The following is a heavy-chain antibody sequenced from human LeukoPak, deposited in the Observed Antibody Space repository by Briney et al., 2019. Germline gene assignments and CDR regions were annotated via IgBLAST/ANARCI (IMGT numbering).Heavy chain of an antibody. D-gene: IGHD6-13*01. Sequence: ASVKVSCKASGYTFTSYGISWVRQAPGQGLEWMGWISAYNGNTNYAQKLQGRVTMTTDTSTSTAYMELRSLRSDDTAVYYCARDLRGIAAAGPDFDYWGQGTLVTVSS. CDR2: ISAYNGNT. V-gene: IGHV1-18*01. J-gene: IGHJ4*02. CDR1: GYTFTSYG. CDR3: ARDLRGIAAAGPDFDY.